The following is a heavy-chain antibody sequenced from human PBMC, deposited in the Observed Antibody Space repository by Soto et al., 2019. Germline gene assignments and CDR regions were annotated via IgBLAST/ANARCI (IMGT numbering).Heavy chain of an antibody. Sequence: GGSLRLSCAASGFTFSSYAMSWVHQAPGKGLEWVSAISGSGGSTYYADSVKGRFTISRDNSKNTLYLQMNSLRAEDTAVYYCAKDRYSSGWLFDYWGQGTLVTVSS. J-gene: IGHJ4*02. V-gene: IGHV3-23*01. D-gene: IGHD6-19*01. CDR2: ISGSGGST. CDR3: AKDRYSSGWLFDY. CDR1: GFTFSSYA.